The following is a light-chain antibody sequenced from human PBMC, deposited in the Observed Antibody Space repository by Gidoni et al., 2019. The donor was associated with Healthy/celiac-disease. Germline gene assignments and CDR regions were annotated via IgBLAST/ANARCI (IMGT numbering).Light chain of an antibody. V-gene: IGKV1-39*01. Sequence: DIKMPKSPSSRSASVGDRVTITCRASQSISSYLNWYQQKPGKAPKLLIYAASSLQSVVPSRFSGSGSGTDFTLTISSLQPEDFATYYCQQSYCTPLTFGGGTKVEIK. CDR2: AAS. J-gene: IGKJ4*01. CDR1: QSISSY. CDR3: QQSYCTPLT.